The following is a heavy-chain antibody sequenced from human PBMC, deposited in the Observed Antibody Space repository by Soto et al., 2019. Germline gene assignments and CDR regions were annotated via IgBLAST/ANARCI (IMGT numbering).Heavy chain of an antibody. J-gene: IGHJ4*02. CDR1: GFTFSSYA. CDR3: AKGRSSGWYKVYYFDD. Sequence: GSLRLSCAASGFTFSSYAMSWVRQAPGKGLEWVSAISGSGGSTYYADSVKGRFTISRDNSKNTLYLQMNSLRAEDTAVYYCAKGRSSGWYKVYYFDDWGQGTLVTVSS. CDR2: ISGSGGST. D-gene: IGHD6-19*01. V-gene: IGHV3-23*01.